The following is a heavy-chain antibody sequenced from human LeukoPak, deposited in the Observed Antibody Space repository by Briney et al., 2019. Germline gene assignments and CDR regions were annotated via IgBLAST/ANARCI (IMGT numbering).Heavy chain of an antibody. CDR1: GYSFTSYW. J-gene: IGHJ5*02. Sequence: GESLKISCKGSGYSFTSYWIGWVRQMPGKGLEWMGIIYPGDSDTRYGPSFQGQVTISADKSISTAYLQWGSLKASDTAMYCCARQGDYDSSGYYPNWFDPWGQGTLVTVSS. D-gene: IGHD3-22*01. CDR2: IYPGDSDT. CDR3: ARQGDYDSSGYYPNWFDP. V-gene: IGHV5-51*01.